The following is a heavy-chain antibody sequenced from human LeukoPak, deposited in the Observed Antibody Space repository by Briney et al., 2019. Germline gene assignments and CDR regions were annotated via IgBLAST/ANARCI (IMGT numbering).Heavy chain of an antibody. CDR3: ARPNVGSLDAFDI. CDR1: GGSISSSSYY. V-gene: IGHV4-39*07. CDR2: IYYSGST. D-gene: IGHD1-26*01. Sequence: SETLSLTCTVSGGSISSSSYYWGWIRQPPGKGLEWIGSIYYSGSTYYNPSLKSRVTISVDTSKNQFSLKLSSVTAADTAVYYCARPNVGSLDAFDIWGQGTMVTVSS. J-gene: IGHJ3*02.